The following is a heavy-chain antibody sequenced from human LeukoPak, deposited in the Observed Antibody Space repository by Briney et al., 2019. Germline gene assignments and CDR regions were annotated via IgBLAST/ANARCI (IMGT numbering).Heavy chain of an antibody. CDR1: GFTFSSYA. CDR2: ISYDGSNK. J-gene: IGHJ3*02. Sequence: GGSLRLSCAAYGFTFSSYAMHWVRQAPGKGLEWVAVISYDGSNKYYADSVKGRFTISRDNSKNTLYLQMNSLRAEDTAVYYCACQGGPIDAFDIWGQGTMVTVSS. V-gene: IGHV3-30-3*01. D-gene: IGHD3-16*01. CDR3: ACQGGPIDAFDI.